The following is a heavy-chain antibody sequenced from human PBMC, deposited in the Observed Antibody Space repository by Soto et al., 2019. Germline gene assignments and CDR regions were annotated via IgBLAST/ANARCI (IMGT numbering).Heavy chain of an antibody. D-gene: IGHD3-3*01. J-gene: IGHJ4*02. V-gene: IGHV4-59*01. Sequence: SETLSLTCTVSGGSISSYYWSWIRQPPGKGLEWIGYIYYSGSTNYNPSLKSRVTISVDTSKNQFSLKLSSVTAADTAVYYCARVPDLEWLSYYDYWGQGTLVTVSS. CDR1: GGSISSYY. CDR2: IYYSGST. CDR3: ARVPDLEWLSYYDY.